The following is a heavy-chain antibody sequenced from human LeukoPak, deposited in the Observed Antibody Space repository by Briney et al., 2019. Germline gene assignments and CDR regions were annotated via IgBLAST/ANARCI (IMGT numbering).Heavy chain of an antibody. D-gene: IGHD5-12*01. CDR2: ISYDGSNK. V-gene: IGHV3-30-3*01. CDR3: AKDRGYSHGFEY. J-gene: IGHJ4*02. CDR1: GFTFSNYA. Sequence: PGRSLRLSCAASGFTFSNYAMHWVRQAPGKGLEWLAVISYDGSNKYYADSVKGRFTISRDNSKNTLYLQMNSLRAEDTAVYYCAKDRGYSHGFEYWGQGTLVTVSS.